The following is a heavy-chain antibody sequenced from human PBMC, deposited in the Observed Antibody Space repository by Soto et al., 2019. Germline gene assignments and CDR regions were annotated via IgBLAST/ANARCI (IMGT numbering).Heavy chain of an antibody. V-gene: IGHV4-34*01. D-gene: IGHD3-10*01. Sequence: PSETLSLTCTVSGGSISSYSMSWIRQPPGKGLEWIGEINHSGSTNYNPSLKSRVTISVDTSKNQFSLKLSSVTAADTAVYYCARGPRPTYYYGSGSSRWFDPWGQGTLVTVSS. J-gene: IGHJ5*02. CDR1: GGSISSYS. CDR2: INHSGST. CDR3: ARGPRPTYYYGSGSSRWFDP.